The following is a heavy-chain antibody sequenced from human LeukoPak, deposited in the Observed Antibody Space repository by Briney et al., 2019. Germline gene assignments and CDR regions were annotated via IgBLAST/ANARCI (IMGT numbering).Heavy chain of an antibody. Sequence: SETLSLTCTVSGGSISSYYWSWIRQPPGKGLEWIGYVYYSGSTNYNPSLKSRVTISVDTSKNQFSLKLSSVAAADTAVYYCASTQVIRRYMDVWGKGTTVTVSS. D-gene: IGHD3-3*02. V-gene: IGHV4-59*01. J-gene: IGHJ6*03. CDR3: ASTQVIRRYMDV. CDR1: GGSISSYY. CDR2: VYYSGST.